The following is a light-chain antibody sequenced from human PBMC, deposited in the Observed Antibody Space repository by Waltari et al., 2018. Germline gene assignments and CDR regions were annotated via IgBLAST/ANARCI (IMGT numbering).Light chain of an antibody. CDR3: SSYTSSSSFSISSSVL. J-gene: IGLJ2*01. CDR2: DVT. Sequence: HSALTQPPSLSGSPGPSITLSCPGSSSAVGGSNVVSWYQQHPGKAPKLLIYDVTDRPSGVSSRFSGSKSGNTASLTISGLQAEDEADYYCSSYTSSSSFSISSSVLFGGGTKVTVL. V-gene: IGLV2-14*03. CDR1: SSAVGGSNV.